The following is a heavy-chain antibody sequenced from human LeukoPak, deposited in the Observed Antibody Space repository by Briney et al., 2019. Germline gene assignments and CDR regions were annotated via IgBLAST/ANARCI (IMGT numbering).Heavy chain of an antibody. CDR3: ARGHVPSYCSSSSCYGWRAFDF. V-gene: IGHV4-34*01. Sequence: SETLSLTCAVYSRSFGGYYWTWIRQPPGKGLEWIGEINQSGDTNYNPSLKSRLTISVDTSKNQFSLTLSSVTAADTAVYYCARGHVPSYCSSSSCYGWRAFDFWGQGTMVTVSS. D-gene: IGHD2-2*01. CDR1: SRSFGGYY. CDR2: INQSGDT. J-gene: IGHJ3*01.